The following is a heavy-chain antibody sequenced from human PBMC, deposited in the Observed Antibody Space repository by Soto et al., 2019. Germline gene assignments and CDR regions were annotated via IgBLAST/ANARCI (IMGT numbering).Heavy chain of an antibody. Sequence: EVQLLESGGGLVQPGGSLRLSCAASGFTFSSYAMSWVRQAPGKGLEWVSAISGSGGSTYYADSVKGRFTISRDNSKNTLYLQMISLRAEDTAVYYCAKDLYSGSDPPGYWGQGTLVTVSS. CDR1: GFTFSSYA. CDR2: ISGSGGST. CDR3: AKDLYSGSDPPGY. D-gene: IGHD1-26*01. J-gene: IGHJ4*02. V-gene: IGHV3-23*01.